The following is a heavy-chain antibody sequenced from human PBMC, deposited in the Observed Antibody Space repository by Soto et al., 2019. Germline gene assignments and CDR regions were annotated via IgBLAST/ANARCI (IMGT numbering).Heavy chain of an antibody. Sequence: EVQLLESGGGLVQPGGSLRLSCAASGFTFSSYAMSWVRQAPGKGLEWVSGISVSGDSTYYAGSVKGRFTISRDNSKSTLYLQMKSLRADDTAVYYCAKIFRYGDPEYWGQGALVTVSS. J-gene: IGHJ4*02. CDR2: ISVSGDST. V-gene: IGHV3-23*01. D-gene: IGHD2-21*02. CDR1: GFTFSSYA. CDR3: AKIFRYGDPEY.